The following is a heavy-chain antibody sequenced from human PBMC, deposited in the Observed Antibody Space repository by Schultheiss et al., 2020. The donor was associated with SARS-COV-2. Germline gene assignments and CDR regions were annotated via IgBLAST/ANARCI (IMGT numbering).Heavy chain of an antibody. D-gene: IGHD2-15*01. J-gene: IGHJ5*02. CDR1: GFTFSSYS. V-gene: IGHV3-48*04. Sequence: GGSLRLSCAASGFTFSSYSMNWVRQAPGKGLEWVSYISSSSSTIYYADSVKGRFTISRDNAKNSLYLQMNSLRAEDTAVYYCARSRRLPYGYCSGVSCPAGGFDPWGQGTQVTVSS. CDR2: ISSSSSTI. CDR3: ARSRRLPYGYCSGVSCPAGGFDP.